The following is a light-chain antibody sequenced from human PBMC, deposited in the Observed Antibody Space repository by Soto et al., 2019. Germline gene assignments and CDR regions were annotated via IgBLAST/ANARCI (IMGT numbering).Light chain of an antibody. CDR2: KDN. CDR3: ACWDDSLSAWL. Sequence: QAVVTQPPSASGTPGQKVTISCSGSSSNIGKSYVYWYRQLPGTAPKLLIYKDNERPSGVPDRFSGSKSGTSASLAISGLRSEDDADYYCACWDDSLSAWLFGGGTKLTVL. J-gene: IGLJ3*02. CDR1: SSNIGKSY. V-gene: IGLV1-47*01.